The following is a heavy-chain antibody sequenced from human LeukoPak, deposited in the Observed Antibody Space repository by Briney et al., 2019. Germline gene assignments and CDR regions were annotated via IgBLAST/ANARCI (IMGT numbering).Heavy chain of an antibody. CDR3: ARGRYYGMDV. J-gene: IGHJ6*02. CDR1: GGSFSGYY. Sequence: SETLSLTCAVYGGSFSGYYWSWIRQPPGRGLEWIGEINHSGSTNYNPSLKSRVTISVDTSKNQFSLKLSSVTAADTAVYYCARGRYYGMDVWGQGTTVTVSS. CDR2: INHSGST. V-gene: IGHV4-34*01.